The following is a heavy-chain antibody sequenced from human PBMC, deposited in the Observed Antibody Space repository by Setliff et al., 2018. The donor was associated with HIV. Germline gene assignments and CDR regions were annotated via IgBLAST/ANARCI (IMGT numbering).Heavy chain of an antibody. CDR1: GYTFATYA. CDR3: ARSIQTALDY. J-gene: IGHJ4*02. CDR2: LNAGNGNT. D-gene: IGHD5-18*01. V-gene: IGHV1-3*01. Sequence: GASVKVSCKASGYTFATYAVLWVRRAPGQRLEWMGWLNAGNGNTKYSQKFQGRVTITRDTSASTASMELSSLRSEDTAVYYCARSIQTALDYWGQGTLVTVSS.